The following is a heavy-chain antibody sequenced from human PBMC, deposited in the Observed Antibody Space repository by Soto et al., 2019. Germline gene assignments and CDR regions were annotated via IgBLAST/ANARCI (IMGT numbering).Heavy chain of an antibody. V-gene: IGHV3-30*18. J-gene: IGHJ4*02. CDR1: GFTFSSYG. D-gene: IGHD6-19*01. Sequence: PGGSLRLSCAASGFTFSSYGMHWVRQAPGKGLEWVAVISYDGSNKYYADSVKGRFTISRDNSKNTLYLQMNSLRAEDTAVYYCAKDGSVEWLYGASYFDYWGQGTLVTVSS. CDR3: AKDGSVEWLYGASYFDY. CDR2: ISYDGSNK.